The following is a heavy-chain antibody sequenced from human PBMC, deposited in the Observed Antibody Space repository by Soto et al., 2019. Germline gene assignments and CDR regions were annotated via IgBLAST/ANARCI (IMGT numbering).Heavy chain of an antibody. J-gene: IGHJ4*02. D-gene: IGHD5-18*01. CDR2: INAGNGNT. CDR3: ARGLNGYLYYFDY. CDR1: GYTFTHYT. Sequence: ASVKVSCKASGYTFTHYTVHWVRQAPGQRLEWMGWINAGNGNTKYSQKFQGRVTITRDTSATTAYMELSSLRSEDTAVYYCARGLNGYLYYFDYWGQGTLVTVSS. V-gene: IGHV1-3*01.